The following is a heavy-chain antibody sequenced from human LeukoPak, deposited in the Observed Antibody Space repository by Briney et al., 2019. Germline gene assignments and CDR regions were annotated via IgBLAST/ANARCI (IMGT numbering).Heavy chain of an antibody. D-gene: IGHD3-10*01. CDR2: ISSSSSYI. Sequence: GGSLRLSCAASGFTFSSYGMHWVRQAPGKGLEWVSSISSSSSYIYYADSVKGRFTISRDNAKNSLYLQMSSLRAEDTAVYYCARDSSASSMVRGVLGYWGQGTLVTVSS. CDR3: ARDSSASSMVRGVLGY. J-gene: IGHJ4*02. V-gene: IGHV3-21*01. CDR1: GFTFSSYG.